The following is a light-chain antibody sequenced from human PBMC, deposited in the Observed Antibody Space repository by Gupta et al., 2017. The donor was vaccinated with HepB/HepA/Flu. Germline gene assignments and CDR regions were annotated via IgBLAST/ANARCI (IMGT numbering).Light chain of an antibody. V-gene: IGLV2-8*01. J-gene: IGLJ2*01. CDR3: SSYAGRNNWV. CDR2: EVS. CDR1: SSDVGGYNY. Sequence: QSALTQPPSASGSPGQSVTISCTGTSSDVGGYNYVSWYQQHPGKAPKRIREEVSKRPSGVPDRFAGYKSGKNASPHVSGIQAEDEADEYCSSYAGRNNWVFGGGTKLTVL.